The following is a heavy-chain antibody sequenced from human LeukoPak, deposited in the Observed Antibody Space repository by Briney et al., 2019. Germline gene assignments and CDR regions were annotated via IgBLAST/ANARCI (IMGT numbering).Heavy chain of an antibody. CDR1: GYTFSAYG. Sequence: ASVKVSCKASGYTFSAYGINWVRLAPGQGLEWMASINPHKGDTVYAQKFQGRVTMTTDTSTSTAYMHLRSLRSDDTAIYYWGRRKYGVDNNERDVWGQGTTVTVSS. D-gene: IGHD2-8*01. CDR3: GRRKYGVDNNERDV. V-gene: IGHV1-18*01. J-gene: IGHJ6*02. CDR2: INPHKGDT.